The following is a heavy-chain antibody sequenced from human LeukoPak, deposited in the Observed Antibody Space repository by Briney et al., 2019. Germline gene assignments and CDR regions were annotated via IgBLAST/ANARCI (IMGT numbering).Heavy chain of an antibody. CDR3: AAYHVSHSESGY. CDR1: GLTFSNHG. V-gene: IGHV3-30*03. CDR2: ISFDGSNK. D-gene: IGHD1-14*01. Sequence: GGSLRLSCVASGLTFSNHGMHWVRQAPGKGLEWVTEISFDGSNKHYVDSVKGRFTISRDNSKNTLYLQMNSLSAEDTAVYYCAAYHVSHSESGYWGQGTLVTVSS. J-gene: IGHJ4*02.